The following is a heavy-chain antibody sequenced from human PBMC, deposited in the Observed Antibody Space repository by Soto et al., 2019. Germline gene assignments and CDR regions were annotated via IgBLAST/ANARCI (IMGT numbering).Heavy chain of an antibody. D-gene: IGHD3-10*01. V-gene: IGHV4-34*01. J-gene: IGHJ4*02. CDR1: GGSFSGYY. Sequence: SETLSLTCAVYGGSFSGYYWSWIRQPPGKGLEWTGTINYSGSTYYNASLESRVTISVDTSKKQFSLQLSSVTAADTAVYYCARHSHSGQNKNFFDFWSQGTLVTVSS. CDR3: ARHSHSGQNKNFFDF. CDR2: INYSGST.